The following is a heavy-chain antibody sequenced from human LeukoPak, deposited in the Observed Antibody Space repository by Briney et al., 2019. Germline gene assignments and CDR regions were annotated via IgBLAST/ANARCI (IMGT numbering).Heavy chain of an antibody. CDR3: ARHRWYYDRSDF. V-gene: IGHV5-51*01. CDR2: IYPDDSDT. CDR1: GYSFTSYW. J-gene: IGHJ4*02. D-gene: IGHD3-22*01. Sequence: GEPLKISCKGSGYSFTSYWIGWVRQTPGRGLEWMGIIYPDDSDTRYSPSFQGQVTISADKSISTAYLQWSSLKASDTAMYYCARHRWYYDRSDFWGQGTLVTVSS.